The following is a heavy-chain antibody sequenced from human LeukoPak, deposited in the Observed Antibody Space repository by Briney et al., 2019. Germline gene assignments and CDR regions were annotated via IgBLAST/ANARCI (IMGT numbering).Heavy chain of an antibody. CDR3: ARDRTNYYDSSGYYDAFDI. CDR2: IYSGGST. J-gene: IGHJ3*02. D-gene: IGHD3-22*01. Sequence: GGSLRLSCAASGFTVSSNYMSWVRQAPGKGLEWVSVIYSGGSTYYADSVKGRFTISRDNSKNTLYLQMNSLRAEDTAVYYCARDRTNYYDSSGYYDAFDIWGQGTMVTVSS. V-gene: IGHV3-66*01. CDR1: GFTVSSNY.